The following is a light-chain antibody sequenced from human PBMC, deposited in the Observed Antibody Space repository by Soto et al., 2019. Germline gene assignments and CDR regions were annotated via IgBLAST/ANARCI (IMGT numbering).Light chain of an antibody. CDR3: QVWHSDDHHYV. J-gene: IGLJ1*01. CDR1: NIGVKS. Sequence: SYELTQPPSVSVAPGQTAKITCGGENIGVKSVNWYLQKPGQAPVLVVYDDSARPSGIPARFSGSSSGNTATLTISRVEAGDEADYYCQVWHSDDHHYVFGTGTKLTVL. V-gene: IGLV3-21*02. CDR2: DDS.